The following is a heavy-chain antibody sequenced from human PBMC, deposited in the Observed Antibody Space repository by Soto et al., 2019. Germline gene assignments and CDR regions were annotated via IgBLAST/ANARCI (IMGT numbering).Heavy chain of an antibody. J-gene: IGHJ6*02. CDR2: INPTGGST. CDR3: ARERIAVAGRYYYGMDV. CDR1: GYTFTSYY. Sequence: QVRLVQSGAEVKKPGASVKVSCKASGYTFTSYYIHWVRQAPGQGLEWMGVINPTGGSTTYPQKFPNRVTMTRDTSTRTVYMELSSLRSEDTAFYYCARERIAVAGRYYYGMDVWGQGTTVTVSS. D-gene: IGHD6-19*01. V-gene: IGHV1-46*01.